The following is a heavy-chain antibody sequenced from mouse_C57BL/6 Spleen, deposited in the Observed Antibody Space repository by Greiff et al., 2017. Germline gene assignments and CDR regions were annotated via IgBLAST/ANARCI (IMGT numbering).Heavy chain of an antibody. CDR2: INPNNGGT. V-gene: IGHV1-26*01. J-gene: IGHJ4*01. CDR3: ARLLTDYYAMDD. D-gene: IGHD2-1*01. CDR1: GYTFTDYY. Sequence: VQLQQSGPELVKPGASVKISCKASGYTFTDYYMNWVKQSHGKSLEWIGDINPNNGGTSYNQKFKGKATLTVDKSSSTAYMELRSLTSEDSAVYYCARLLTDYYAMDDWGQGTSVTVSS.